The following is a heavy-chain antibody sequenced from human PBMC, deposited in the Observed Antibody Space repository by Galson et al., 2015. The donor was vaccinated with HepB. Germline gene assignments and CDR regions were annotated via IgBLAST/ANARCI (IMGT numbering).Heavy chain of an antibody. J-gene: IGHJ6*03. D-gene: IGHD2-2*01. Sequence: SVKVSCKASGYTFTSYDINWVRQATGQGLEWMGWMNPNSGNTGYAQKFQGRVTMTRNTSISTAYMELSSLRSEDTAVYYCARGGSTSLLGYYYYYYMDVWGKGTTVTVSS. CDR1: GYTFTSYD. V-gene: IGHV1-8*01. CDR3: ARGGSTSLLGYYYYYYMDV. CDR2: MNPNSGNT.